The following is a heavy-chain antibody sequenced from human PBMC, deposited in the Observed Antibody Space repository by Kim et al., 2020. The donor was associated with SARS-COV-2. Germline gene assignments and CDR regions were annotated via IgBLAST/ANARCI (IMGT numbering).Heavy chain of an antibody. J-gene: IGHJ4*02. CDR3: VRIVTGTSDY. D-gene: IGHD2-21*02. CDR2: TT. V-gene: IGHV4-39*01. Sequence: TTYYNPSLKSRVTISVDTSQNQFSLKLSSVTAADTAVYYCVRIVTGTSDYWGQGTLVTVSS.